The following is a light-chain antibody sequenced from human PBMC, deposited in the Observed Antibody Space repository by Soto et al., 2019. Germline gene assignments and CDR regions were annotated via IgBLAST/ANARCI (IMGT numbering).Light chain of an antibody. CDR2: DAS. CDR1: QDISNY. CDR3: QQDDNLPRT. Sequence: DIPMPQSPSSLSASVGDRVTITCQASQDISNYLNWYQQKPRKAPKLLIYDASNLETGGPSRFSGSGSGTDFTFTISSLQPDDSATYYCQQDDNLPRTFGQGTKVEIK. J-gene: IGKJ1*01. V-gene: IGKV1-33*01.